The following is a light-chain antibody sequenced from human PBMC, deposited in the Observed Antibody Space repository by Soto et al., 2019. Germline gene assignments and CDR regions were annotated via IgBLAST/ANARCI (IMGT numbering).Light chain of an antibody. J-gene: IGKJ5*01. V-gene: IGKV1-33*01. Sequence: DIQMTQSPSSLSTSVGDRVTITCRASQSISSHLNWYQQKPGKAPKLLIYGASTLQSGVPSRFSGSGSGTDFTFTISSLQPEDIATYYCQQYENFPITFGQGTRLEIK. CDR2: GAS. CDR1: QSISSH. CDR3: QQYENFPIT.